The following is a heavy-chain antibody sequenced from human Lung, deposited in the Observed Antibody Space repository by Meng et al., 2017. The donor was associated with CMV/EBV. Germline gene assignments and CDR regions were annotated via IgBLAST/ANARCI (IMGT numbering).Heavy chain of an antibody. J-gene: IGHJ4*02. CDR1: GYPFGSYG. Sequence: QGSLLQSGPEVKKAGASVRVSCKASGYPFGSYGICWVRQAPGQGLEWMGWFVNYVDTYPAPKFQGRVTMTTDTHTNTAFMELRSLTSDDTAVYYCASGTPGRSYCDYWGQGTLVTVSS. D-gene: IGHD2-15*01. V-gene: IGHV1-18*01. CDR3: ASGTPGRSYCDY. CDR2: FVNYVDT.